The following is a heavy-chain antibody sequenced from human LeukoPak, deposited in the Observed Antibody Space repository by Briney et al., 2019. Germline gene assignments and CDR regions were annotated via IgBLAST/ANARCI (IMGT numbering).Heavy chain of an antibody. J-gene: IGHJ4*02. CDR2: ISSSDDGT. CDR1: GFSLSSYA. V-gene: IGHV3-23*01. D-gene: IGHD1-26*01. CDR3: AKVVGATRGPADY. Sequence: TGGSLRLSCAASGFSLSSYAMSWVRQAPGKGLEWVSAISSSDDGTYHAGSVRGRFTISRDNSKNTLYLQMNSLRAEDTAVYYCAKVVGATRGPADYWGQGTLVTVSS.